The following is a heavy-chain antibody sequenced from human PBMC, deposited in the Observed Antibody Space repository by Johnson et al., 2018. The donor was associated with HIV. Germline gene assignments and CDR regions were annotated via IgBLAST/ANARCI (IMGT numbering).Heavy chain of an antibody. D-gene: IGHD2-15*01. CDR1: GFTFDDYA. CDR3: TTGCSVGSACL. CDR2: IKSKTDGGTT. Sequence: VQLVESGGVVVQPGGSLRLSCAASGFTFDDYAMHWVRQAPGKGLEWVGRIKSKTDGGTTDYAAPVKGGLTISRDDSKNTLYRQMNSLKTEDTAVYYCTTGCSVGSACLWGQGTMVTVSS. V-gene: IGHV3-15*01. J-gene: IGHJ3*01.